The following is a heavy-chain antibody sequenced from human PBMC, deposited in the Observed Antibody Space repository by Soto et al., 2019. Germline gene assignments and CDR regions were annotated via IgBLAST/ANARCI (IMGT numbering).Heavy chain of an antibody. CDR3: ARTLRRGDAFDI. V-gene: IGHV5-51*01. Sequence: GESLKISCRGSGFTFTNYWIAWVRQMPGKGLEWMGIIYPGDSETSYSPSFQGQVIISADKSINTAYLQWSSLKASDTAMYYCARTLRRGDAFDIWGQGTMVTVSS. CDR2: IYPGDSET. CDR1: GFTFTNYW. J-gene: IGHJ3*02.